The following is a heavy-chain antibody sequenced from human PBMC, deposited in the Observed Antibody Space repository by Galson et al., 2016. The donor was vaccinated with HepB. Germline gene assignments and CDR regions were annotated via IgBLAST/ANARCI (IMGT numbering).Heavy chain of an antibody. D-gene: IGHD3-10*01. J-gene: IGHJ5*01. V-gene: IGHV3-7*03. Sequence: SLRLSCASSGFTFGGFWMSWVRQAPEKGLQWVATIKQDGSEKYYVDSVRGRFTISRDNPKSSLYVQMNGLRVEGTAVYYCVRSKSMSHRFLGLPRNQRGFNYGSLVFDLWGQGMLVTVSS. CDR3: VRSKSMSHRFLGLPRNQRGFNYGSLVFDL. CDR1: GFTFGGFW. CDR2: IKQDGSEK.